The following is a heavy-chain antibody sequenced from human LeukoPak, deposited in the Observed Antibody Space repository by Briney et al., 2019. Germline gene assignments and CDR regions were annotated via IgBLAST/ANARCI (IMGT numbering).Heavy chain of an antibody. CDR2: ISGSGGST. J-gene: IGHJ4*02. CDR3: AKWDVNSSRWSYFDY. V-gene: IGHV3-23*01. D-gene: IGHD6-13*01. Sequence: GGSLRLSCAASGFTFSRYAMSWVRQAPGKGLEWVSAISGSGGSTYYADSVKGRFTISRDNSKNTLYLQMNSLRAEDTAVYYCAKWDVNSSRWSYFDYWGQGTLVTVSS. CDR1: GFTFSRYA.